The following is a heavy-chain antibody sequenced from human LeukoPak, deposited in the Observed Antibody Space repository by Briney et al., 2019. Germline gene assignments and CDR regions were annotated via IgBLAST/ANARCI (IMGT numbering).Heavy chain of an antibody. CDR3: AIIYGSGSYYLDY. Sequence: GGSLRLSCAASGFTVSSNYMSWVRQAPGKGLEWVAVISHGGSNKYYTDSVKGRFTISRDNSENTLYLQMNSLRAEDTAVYYCAIIYGSGSYYLDYWGQGTLVTVSS. D-gene: IGHD3-10*01. J-gene: IGHJ4*02. CDR2: ISHGGSNK. CDR1: GFTVSSNY. V-gene: IGHV3-30*03.